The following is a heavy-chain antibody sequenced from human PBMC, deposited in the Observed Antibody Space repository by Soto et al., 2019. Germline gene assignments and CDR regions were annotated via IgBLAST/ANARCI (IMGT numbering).Heavy chain of an antibody. V-gene: IGHV1-46*03. J-gene: IGHJ5*02. Sequence: QVQLVQSGAEVKKPGASVKVSCKASGYTFTSYYMHWVRQAPGQGLEWMGIINPSGGSTSYAQKLQGRVTMTRVTSTSTVYMELSSLRSEDTAVYYCARDRGYYDSSGYYLYNWFDPWGQGTLVTVSS. CDR3: ARDRGYYDSSGYYLYNWFDP. CDR1: GYTFTSYY. D-gene: IGHD3-22*01. CDR2: INPSGGST.